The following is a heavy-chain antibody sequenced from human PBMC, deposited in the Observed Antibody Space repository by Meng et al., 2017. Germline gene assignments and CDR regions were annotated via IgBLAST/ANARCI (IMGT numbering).Heavy chain of an antibody. J-gene: IGHJ4*02. Sequence: ASVKVSCKASGYTFTSYYMHWVRQAPGQGLEWMGIINPSGGSTSYAQKFQGRVTMTRDTSTSTVYMELRSLRSEDTAVYYCARDLAIVAAAGYYFDYWGQGTLVTVSS. CDR3: ARDLAIVAAAGYYFDY. CDR1: GYTFTSYY. CDR2: INPSGGST. V-gene: IGHV1-46*01. D-gene: IGHD6-13*01.